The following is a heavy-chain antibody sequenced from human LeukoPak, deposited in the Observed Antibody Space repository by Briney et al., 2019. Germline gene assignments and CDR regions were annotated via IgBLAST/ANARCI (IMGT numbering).Heavy chain of an antibody. CDR3: ARCITGTTDENWFDP. J-gene: IGHJ5*02. D-gene: IGHD1-20*01. CDR1: GGTFSSYA. V-gene: IGHV1-69*13. CDR2: IIPIFGTA. Sequence: SVKVSCKASGGTFSSYAISWVRQAPGQGLEWMGGIIPIFGTANYAQKFQGRVTITADESTSTAYMELSSLRSEDTAVYYCARCITGTTDENWFDPWGQGTLVTVSS.